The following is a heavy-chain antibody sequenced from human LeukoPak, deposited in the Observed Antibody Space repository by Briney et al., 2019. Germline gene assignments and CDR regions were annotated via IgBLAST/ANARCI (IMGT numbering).Heavy chain of an antibody. CDR3: ARRGEVGASLDY. Sequence: SETLSLTCTVSGGSISSYYWSWIRQPPGKGLEWIGCIYYSGSTNYNPSLKSRVTISVDTSKNQFSLKLSSVTAADTAVYYCARRGEVGASLDYWGQGTLVTVSS. J-gene: IGHJ4*02. CDR1: GGSISSYY. CDR2: IYYSGST. D-gene: IGHD1-26*01. V-gene: IGHV4-59*08.